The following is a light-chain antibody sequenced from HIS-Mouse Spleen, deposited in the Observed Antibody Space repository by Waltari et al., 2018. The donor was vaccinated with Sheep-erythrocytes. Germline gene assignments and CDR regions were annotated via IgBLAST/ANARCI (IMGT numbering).Light chain of an antibody. CDR1: QSISSY. V-gene: IGKV1-39*01. CDR3: QQSYSTPRT. CDR2: AAS. Sequence: DIQMTQSPSSLSASVGDRVPITCRASQSISSYLNWYQQKPGKAPKHLIYAASSLQSGVPSRFRGRRSGTDFALTISSLQPEDFATYYCQQSYSTPRTFGQGTKVEIK. J-gene: IGKJ1*01.